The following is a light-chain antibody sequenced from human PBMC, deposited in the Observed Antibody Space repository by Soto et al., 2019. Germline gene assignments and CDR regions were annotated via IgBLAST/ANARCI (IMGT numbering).Light chain of an antibody. V-gene: IGLV2-14*01. CDR1: RSDVGGYNY. J-gene: IGLJ1*01. Sequence: QPVLTQPASVSGSPGQSITISCTGSRSDVGGYNYVSWYQQHPGKAPKLMIYDVSNRPSGVSNRFSGSKSGNTASLTISGLQAEDEADYYCSSYTTSSTPHVFGTGTKVTVL. CDR2: DVS. CDR3: SSYTTSSTPHV.